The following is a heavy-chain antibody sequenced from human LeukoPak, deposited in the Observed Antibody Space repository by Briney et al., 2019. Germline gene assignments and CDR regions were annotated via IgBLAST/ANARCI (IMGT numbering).Heavy chain of an antibody. V-gene: IGHV4-59*08. J-gene: IGHJ5*02. D-gene: IGHD5/OR15-5a*01. CDR3: AKYVSTGWFDP. CDR2: IYYSGST. Sequence: SETLFLTCSVSGGSIRNYYWSWIRQPPGKGLEWIGYIYYSGSTNYNPYLKSRVTISVDTSENQFSLKLSSVTAADTALYYCAKYVSTGWFDPWGQGTLVTVSS. CDR1: GGSIRNYY.